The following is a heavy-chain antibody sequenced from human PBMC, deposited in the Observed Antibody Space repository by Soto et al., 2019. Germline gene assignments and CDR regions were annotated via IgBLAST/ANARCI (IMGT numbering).Heavy chain of an antibody. Sequence: GGSLRLSCAASGFTFSSYAMSWVRQAPGKGLEWVSAISGSGGSTYYADSVKGRFTISRDNSKNTLYLQMNSLRAEDTAVYYCAKDRGDGDYADHYYYMDVWGKGTTVTVSS. CDR1: GFTFSSYA. D-gene: IGHD4-17*01. V-gene: IGHV3-23*01. CDR3: AKDRGDGDYADHYYYMDV. J-gene: IGHJ6*03. CDR2: ISGSGGST.